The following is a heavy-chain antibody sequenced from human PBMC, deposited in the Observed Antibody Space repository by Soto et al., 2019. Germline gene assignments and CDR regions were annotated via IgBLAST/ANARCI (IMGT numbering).Heavy chain of an antibody. CDR1: GFTFSSYN. CDR3: ARGLGSSWFFL. CDR2: IGNSGSPI. Sequence: GGSLRLSCAASGFTFSSYNMNWVRQAPGKGLEWLSYIGNSGSPINYADSVKGRFTSSRDNAKNSLYLQMNSLRAEDTALYYCARGLGSSWFFLWGQGTLVTVSS. D-gene: IGHD6-13*01. V-gene: IGHV3-48*01. J-gene: IGHJ5*02.